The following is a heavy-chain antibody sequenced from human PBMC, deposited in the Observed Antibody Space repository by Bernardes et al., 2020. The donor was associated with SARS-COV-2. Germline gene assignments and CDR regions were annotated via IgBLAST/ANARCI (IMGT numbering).Heavy chain of an antibody. Sequence: GGSLRLSCAASGFTFDDYAMHWVRQAPGNGLEWVSGISWNSGSIGYADSVKGRFTISRDNAKNSLYLQMNSLRAEDTALYYCAKDPGGYYDSSGSYGMDVWGQGTTVTVSS. D-gene: IGHD3-22*01. J-gene: IGHJ6*02. CDR2: ISWNSGSI. V-gene: IGHV3-9*01. CDR3: AKDPGGYYDSSGSYGMDV. CDR1: GFTFDDYA.